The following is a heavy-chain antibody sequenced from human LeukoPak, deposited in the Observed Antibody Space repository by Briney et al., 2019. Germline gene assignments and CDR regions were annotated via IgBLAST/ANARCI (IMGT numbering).Heavy chain of an antibody. J-gene: IGHJ4*02. CDR2: VYHSGST. D-gene: IGHD3-22*01. CDR3: ARNDSSGYFDY. V-gene: IGHV4-38-2*01. CDR1: DYSISIGNY. Sequence: SSETLSLTCAVSDYSISIGNYWGWIRQPPGKGLEWIGSVYHSGSTHYSPSLKSRVTIAVDTSKNQFSLKLSSVTAADTDVYYCARNDSSGYFDYWGQGTLVTVSS.